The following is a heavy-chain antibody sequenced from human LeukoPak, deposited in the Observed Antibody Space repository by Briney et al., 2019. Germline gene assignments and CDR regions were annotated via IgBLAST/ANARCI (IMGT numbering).Heavy chain of an antibody. Sequence: PGGSLRLSCAASGFIFSSYAMHWVRQAPGKGLEYVSAISSNGGSTYYANSVKGRFTISRDNSKNTLYLQMGSLRAEDMAVYYCARVHGSGSYEDYWGQGTLVTVSS. CDR2: ISSNGGST. CDR1: GFIFSSYA. J-gene: IGHJ4*02. V-gene: IGHV3-64*01. CDR3: ARVHGSGSYEDY. D-gene: IGHD3-10*01.